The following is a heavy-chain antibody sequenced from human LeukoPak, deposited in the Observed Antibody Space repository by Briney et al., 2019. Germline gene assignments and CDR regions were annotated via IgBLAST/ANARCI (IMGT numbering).Heavy chain of an antibody. CDR1: GFTFSTYA. J-gene: IGHJ4*02. CDR3: AKYCGYSSSWYKLGFDS. V-gene: IGHV3-23*01. Sequence: GGSLRLSCAASGFTFSTYAMSWVRQAPGKGLEWVSAISSSGGSTYYADSVKGRFTISRDNSKNTLYLQMNSLRAEDTAVYYCAKYCGYSSSWYKLGFDSWGQGTLVTVSS. D-gene: IGHD6-13*01. CDR2: ISSSGGST.